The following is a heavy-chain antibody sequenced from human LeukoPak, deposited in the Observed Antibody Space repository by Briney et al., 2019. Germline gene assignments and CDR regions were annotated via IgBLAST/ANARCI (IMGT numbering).Heavy chain of an antibody. V-gene: IGHV3-23*01. CDR1: GFTVSSYA. D-gene: IGHD3-16*01. Sequence: PGGSLRLSCAASGFTVSSYAMSWVRQAPGKGLEWISAISGSGGSKYYADSVKGRFTISRDNSKNTLYLQMNSLRAEDTAVYYCARGSWGFDYGMDVWGQGTTVTVSS. J-gene: IGHJ6*02. CDR3: ARGSWGFDYGMDV. CDR2: ISGSGGSK.